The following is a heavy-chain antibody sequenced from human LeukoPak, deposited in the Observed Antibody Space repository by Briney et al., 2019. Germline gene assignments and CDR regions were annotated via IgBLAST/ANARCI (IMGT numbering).Heavy chain of an antibody. V-gene: IGHV4-34*01. J-gene: IGHJ4*02. CDR3: ARGLYCSGGSCYKRGFDY. CDR1: GGSFSGYY. D-gene: IGHD2-15*01. Sequence: SETLSLTCAVYGGSFSGYYWSWIRQPPGKGLEWIGEINHSGSTNCNPSLKSRVTISVDTSKNQFSLKLSSVTAADTAVYYCARGLYCSGGSCYKRGFDYWGQGTLVTVSS. CDR2: INHSGST.